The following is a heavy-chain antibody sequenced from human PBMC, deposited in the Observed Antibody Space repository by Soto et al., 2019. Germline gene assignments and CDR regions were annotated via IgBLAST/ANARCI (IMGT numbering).Heavy chain of an antibody. V-gene: IGHV1-8*01. CDR1: GYTFTSYD. J-gene: IGHJ6*02. CDR3: ATEKTSYGMDV. Sequence: QVQLVQSGAEVKKPGASVKVSCKASGYTFTSYDINWVRQATGQGLEWMGWMNPNSGNTGYAQKFQGRVTMTRNTSISTAYTELSSPRSEDPAVYYWATEKTSYGMDVWGQGTTVTVSS. CDR2: MNPNSGNT.